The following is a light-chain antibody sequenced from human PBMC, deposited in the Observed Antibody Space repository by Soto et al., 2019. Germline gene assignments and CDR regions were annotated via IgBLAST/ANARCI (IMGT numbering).Light chain of an antibody. CDR3: QTWGAGIRV. V-gene: IGLV4-69*01. J-gene: IGLJ3*02. CDR2: VNSDGSH. CDR1: SRHSSYA. Sequence: QPVLTQSPSASASLGASVKLTCTLSSRHSSYAIAWHQQQPEKGPRYLMKVNSDGSHNKGDGIPDRFSGSSSGAERYLTISSLQSEDEADYYCQTWGAGIRVFGGGTKLTVL.